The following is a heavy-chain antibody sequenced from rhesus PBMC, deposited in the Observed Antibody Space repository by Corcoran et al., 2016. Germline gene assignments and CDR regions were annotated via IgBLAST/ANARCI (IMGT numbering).Heavy chain of an antibody. V-gene: IGHV5-20*01. CDR1: GYSFTSHW. D-gene: IGHD3-28*01. Sequence: EVQLVQSGAEVKRPGESLKISCKNSGYSFTSHWISWVRPMPGKGLGGMVAIDPSDSDTRYNPSFHGQVTISADKSISTAYLQWSRLKASDTATYYCAKDDMWRNGYFDYWGQGVLVTVSS. CDR3: AKDDMWRNGYFDY. CDR2: IDPSDSDT. J-gene: IGHJ4*01.